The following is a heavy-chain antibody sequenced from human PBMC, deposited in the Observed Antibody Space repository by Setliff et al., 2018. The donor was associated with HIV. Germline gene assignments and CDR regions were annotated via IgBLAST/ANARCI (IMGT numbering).Heavy chain of an antibody. D-gene: IGHD3-3*01. CDR3: ARSKTFYDFWGGYYTHGAFKI. V-gene: IGHV4-31*03. Sequence: SETLSLTCTVSGGSISSGGYYWSWIRQHPGKGLEWIGYIYYSGITYYNPSLMSRVTISVDTSKNQFSLNLTSVTAADTAVYYCARSKTFYDFWGGYYTHGAFKIWGLGTMVTVSS. J-gene: IGHJ3*02. CDR1: GGSISSGGYY. CDR2: IYYSGIT.